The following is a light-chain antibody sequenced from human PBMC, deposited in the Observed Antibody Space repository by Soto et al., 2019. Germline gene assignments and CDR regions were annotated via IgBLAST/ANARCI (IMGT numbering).Light chain of an antibody. CDR3: LQDYIYPLT. V-gene: IGKV1-6*01. Sequence: AIQMTQSPSSLSASVGDRVTITCLATQDIGNDLGWYQQKPGKAPKLLIYAASSLQSGVPSRFSGSGSGTDFTLTISSLQPEDFATYYCLQDYIYPLTFAQGTRLEIK. CDR2: AAS. J-gene: IGKJ5*01. CDR1: QDIGND.